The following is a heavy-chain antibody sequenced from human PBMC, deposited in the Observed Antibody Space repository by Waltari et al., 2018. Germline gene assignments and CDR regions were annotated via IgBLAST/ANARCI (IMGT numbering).Heavy chain of an antibody. Sequence: VQLVESGGVLVNPGGSLRLSCSASGFTFSSYAMGWVRQAPGKGLEWISSIGTSGATTYYVDSVKGRVTISRDNAENSLYLQMNSLTTEDTAVYYCTKDMDGATAMAPRLDFWGQGTLVTVSS. J-gene: IGHJ4*02. D-gene: IGHD5-18*01. CDR2: IGTSGATT. V-gene: IGHV3-23*04. CDR3: TKDMDGATAMAPRLDF. CDR1: GFTFSSYA.